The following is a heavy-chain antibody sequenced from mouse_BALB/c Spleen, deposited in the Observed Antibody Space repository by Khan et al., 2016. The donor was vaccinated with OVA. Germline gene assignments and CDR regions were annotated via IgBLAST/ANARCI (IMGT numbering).Heavy chain of an antibody. J-gene: IGHJ3*01. CDR2: IWCGGST. V-gene: IGHV2-2*02. Sequence: VQLQESGPGLVQPSQSLSITCTVSGFSLTSYGVHWVRQSPGKGLEWLGVIWCGGSTDYNAPFISRLSISKDSSKSQVFFKMNSLQVNDTAIYYCARNYDYDEGLAYWGQGTLVTVSA. CDR1: GFSLTSYG. D-gene: IGHD2-4*01. CDR3: ARNYDYDEGLAY.